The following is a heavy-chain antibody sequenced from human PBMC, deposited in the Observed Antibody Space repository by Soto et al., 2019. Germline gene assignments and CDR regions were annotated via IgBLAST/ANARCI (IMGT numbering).Heavy chain of an antibody. V-gene: IGHV4-30-4*01. D-gene: IGHD2-8*01. J-gene: IGHJ5*02. CDR1: GGSISSGDYY. CDR2: IHYSGST. CDR3: ARNIVLMVYASGRKSNWFDP. Sequence: SETLSLTCTVSGGSISSGDYYWSWIRQPPGKGLEWIGYIHYSGSTYYNPSLKSRVTISVDTSKNQFSLKLSSVTAADTAVYYCARNIVLMVYASGRKSNWFDPWGQGTLVTVSS.